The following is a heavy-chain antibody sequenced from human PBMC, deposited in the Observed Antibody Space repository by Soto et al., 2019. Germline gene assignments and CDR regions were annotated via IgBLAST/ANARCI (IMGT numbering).Heavy chain of an antibody. CDR1: GFTFSSYW. Sequence: GGSLRLSCAASGFTFSSYWMSWVRQAPGKGLEWVANIKQDGSEKYYVDSVKGRFTISRDNAKNSLYLQMNSLRAEDTAVYYCARLILTGPWDYFDYWGQGTLVTVSS. CDR3: ARLILTGPWDYFDY. D-gene: IGHD3-9*01. V-gene: IGHV3-7*05. J-gene: IGHJ4*02. CDR2: IKQDGSEK.